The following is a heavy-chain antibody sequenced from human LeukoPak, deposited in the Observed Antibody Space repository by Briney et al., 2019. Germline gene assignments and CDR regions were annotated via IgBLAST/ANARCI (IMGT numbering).Heavy chain of an antibody. D-gene: IGHD6-13*01. CDR3: ARDNIVATRIEFAY. CDR2: MNPNSGNT. Sequence: ASVKVSCKASGYTFTNYDINWVRQATGQGLEWMGWMNPNSGNTGYAQKFQGRVTITRNTSISTAYMELSSLRYEDTAVYYCARDNIVATRIEFAYWGQGTLVTVSS. V-gene: IGHV1-8*02. J-gene: IGHJ4*02. CDR1: GYTFTNYD.